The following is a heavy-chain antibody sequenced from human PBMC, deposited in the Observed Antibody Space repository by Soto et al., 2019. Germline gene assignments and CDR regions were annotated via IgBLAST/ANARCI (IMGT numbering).Heavy chain of an antibody. CDR1: GGSFSGYY. V-gene: IGHV4-34*01. CDR2: INHSGST. Sequence: SETLSLTCAVYGGSFSGYYWSWIRQPPGKGLEWIGEINHSGSTNYNPSLKSRVTISVDTSKNQFSLKLSSVTAADAAVYYGARVQGTGDLDWYFELGGRGPLVNVSS. J-gene: IGHJ2*01. D-gene: IGHD7-27*01. CDR3: ARVQGTGDLDWYFEL.